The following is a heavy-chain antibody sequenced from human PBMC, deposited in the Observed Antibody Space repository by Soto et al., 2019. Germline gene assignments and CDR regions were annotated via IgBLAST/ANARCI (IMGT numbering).Heavy chain of an antibody. Sequence: QVQLVQSGAEVKKPGASVKVSCKASGYTFISYGISWVRQAPGQGLEWMGWISAYNGNTNYAQKLQGRVTMTTDTSTSLCYMELRSMRSDDTAVYYCAGLSVDITDSIAPGGHGTLVTFSS. J-gene: IGHJ5*02. D-gene: IGHD3-22*01. V-gene: IGHV1-18*01. CDR1: GYTFISYG. CDR2: ISAYNGNT. CDR3: AGLSVDITDSIAP.